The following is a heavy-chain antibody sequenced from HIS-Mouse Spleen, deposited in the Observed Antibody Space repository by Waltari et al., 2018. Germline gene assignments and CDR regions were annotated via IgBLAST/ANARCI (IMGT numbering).Heavy chain of an antibody. J-gene: IGHJ4*02. CDR1: GYTFTGYY. CDR2: SNPNRGGT. Sequence: QVQLVQSGAEVKKPGASVKVSCKASGYTFTGYYMHWVRQAPGQGLEWMGWSNPNRGGTNDAEKCQGGGTKTRDTSISTAYMELSRLRSDDTAVYYCARSPSGSSWYDYWGQGTLVTVSS. V-gene: IGHV1-2*02. D-gene: IGHD6-13*01. CDR3: ARSPSGSSWYDY.